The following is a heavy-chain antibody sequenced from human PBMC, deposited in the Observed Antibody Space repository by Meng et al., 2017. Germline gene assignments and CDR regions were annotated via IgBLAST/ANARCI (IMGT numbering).Heavy chain of an antibody. Sequence: DNLTTNRTRTGGSLGKCIRHSRWARPHTGKCLEWIEYIVYSGSTTYNPSLKTRVTISVDTSKNQFSLKLTSVTAADTAVYFCARDVGGDYETLFDYWGQGTLVTVSS. CDR3: ARDVGGDYETLFDY. J-gene: IGHJ4*02. D-gene: IGHD4-17*01. V-gene: IGHV4-61*01. CDR2: IVYSGST. CDR1: GGSLGKCIRH.